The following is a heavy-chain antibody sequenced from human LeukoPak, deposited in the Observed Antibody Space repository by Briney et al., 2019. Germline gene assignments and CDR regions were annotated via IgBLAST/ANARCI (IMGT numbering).Heavy chain of an antibody. Sequence: KPSETLSLTCAVSGYSISSGYYWGWIRPPPGKGLEWIGSIYHSGSTYYNPSLKSRVTISVDTSKNQFSLKLSSVTAADTAVYYCFGTPGWLQGTSFDYWGQGTLVTVSS. CDR2: IYHSGST. V-gene: IGHV4-38-2*01. J-gene: IGHJ4*02. CDR3: FGTPGWLQGTSFDY. D-gene: IGHD5-24*01. CDR1: GYSISSGYY.